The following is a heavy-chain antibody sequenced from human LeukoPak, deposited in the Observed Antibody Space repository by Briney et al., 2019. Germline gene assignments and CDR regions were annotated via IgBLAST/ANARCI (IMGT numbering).Heavy chain of an antibody. CDR2: MNPSDGST. Sequence: GASVKVSCKASGYTFTNSYLHWARQAPGQGLEWMGIMNPSDGSTAYAQKFQGRVTMSGDTSTSTVYMELRSLRSDDTAVYYCARVRYCSSTSCYRGGYYYYYYMDVWGKGTTVTVSS. D-gene: IGHD2-2*02. V-gene: IGHV1-46*01. CDR1: GYTFTNSY. CDR3: ARVRYCSSTSCYRGGYYYYYYMDV. J-gene: IGHJ6*03.